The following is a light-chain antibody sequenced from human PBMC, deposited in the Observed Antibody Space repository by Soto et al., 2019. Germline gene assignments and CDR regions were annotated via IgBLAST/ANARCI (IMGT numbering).Light chain of an antibody. CDR3: MQALQTPLT. V-gene: IGKV2-28*01. CDR1: QSLLHSNGYNY. Sequence: DLVMTQSPLSLPVTPGEPASISCRSSQSLLHSNGYNYLDGYLQQTGQSPQLLISLGSNPASGVPDRLRVCGSGTDFTLKISRVEAEDVGVYYCMQALQTPLTVGGGTKVEIE. CDR2: LGS. J-gene: IGKJ4*01.